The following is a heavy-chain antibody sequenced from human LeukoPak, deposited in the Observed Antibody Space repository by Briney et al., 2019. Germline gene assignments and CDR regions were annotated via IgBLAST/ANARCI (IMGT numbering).Heavy chain of an antibody. V-gene: IGHV3-23*01. CDR3: AKDSAMVRGVIDYFDY. D-gene: IGHD3-10*01. Sequence: GGSLRLSCAASGFTFTHYGMNWVRQAPGKGLEWVSGIRANGETTYYADFVRGRFTISRDNSKNTLYLQMNSLRAEDTAVYYCAKDSAMVRGVIDYFDYWGQGTLVTVSS. J-gene: IGHJ4*02. CDR2: IRANGETT. CDR1: GFTFTHYG.